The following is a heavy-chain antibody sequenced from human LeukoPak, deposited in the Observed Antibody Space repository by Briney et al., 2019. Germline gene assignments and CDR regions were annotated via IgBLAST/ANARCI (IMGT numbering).Heavy chain of an antibody. CDR1: GDSINSSNW. CDR2: IYHSGST. J-gene: IGHJ6*03. D-gene: IGHD3-16*01. CDR3: ATCLRFYDYYYMDV. V-gene: IGHV4-4*02. Sequence: SGTLSLTCVVSGDSINSSNWWSWVRQPPGKGLEWIGEIYHSGSTYYNPSLKSRVTISVDTSKNQFSLKLSSVTAADTAVYYCATCLRFYDYYYMDVWGKGTTVTVSS.